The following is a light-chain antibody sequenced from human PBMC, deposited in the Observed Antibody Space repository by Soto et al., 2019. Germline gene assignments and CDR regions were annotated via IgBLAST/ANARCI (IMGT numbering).Light chain of an antibody. CDR1: SSDVGGYNY. CDR2: DVS. V-gene: IGLV2-14*01. CDR3: SSYTSSSTLTV. Sequence: QSVLTQPASVSGSPGQSITISCTGTSSDVGGYNYVSWYQQHPGKAPKLMIYDVSNRPSGVSNRFSGSKSGNTASLTISGLQAEDAADYYCSSYTSSSTLTVFGGGTKLTVL. J-gene: IGLJ2*01.